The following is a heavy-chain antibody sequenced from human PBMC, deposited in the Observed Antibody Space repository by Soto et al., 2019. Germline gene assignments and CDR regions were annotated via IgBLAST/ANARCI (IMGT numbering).Heavy chain of an antibody. CDR2: ISSTSSPI. Sequence: TGGSLRLSCAASGFTFSSYSINWVRHAPGKGLEWVSSISSTSSPIFYADSVKGRFTISRDNAKNSLYLEMNGLRAEDTAVFYCVRGGSGATSGDLFDAWGQGTLVTVSS. CDR3: VRGGSGATSGDLFDA. CDR1: GFTFSSYS. V-gene: IGHV3-21*01. J-gene: IGHJ3*01. D-gene: IGHD3-10*01.